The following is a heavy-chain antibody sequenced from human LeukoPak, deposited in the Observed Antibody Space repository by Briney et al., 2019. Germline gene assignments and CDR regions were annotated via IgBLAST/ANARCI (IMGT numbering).Heavy chain of an antibody. J-gene: IGHJ4*02. CDR2: IYYSGST. Sequence: SETLSLTYTVSGGSISSGGYYWSWIRQHPGKGLEWIGYIYYSGSTYYNPSLKSRVTISVDTSKNQFSLKLSSVTAADTAVYYCARDRSSSWYSGYFDYWGQGPRSPSPQ. CDR3: ARDRSSSWYSGYFDY. V-gene: IGHV4-31*03. CDR1: GGSISSGGYY. D-gene: IGHD6-13*01.